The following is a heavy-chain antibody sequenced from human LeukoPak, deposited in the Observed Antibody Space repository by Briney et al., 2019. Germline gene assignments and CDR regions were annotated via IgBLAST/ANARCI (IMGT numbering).Heavy chain of an antibody. Sequence: PGGTLRLSCVASGFTFSNAWMTWVCQAPGEGLGWVGRIKSKTDGGTKDDAAPVTGRFTVSRDDSKNTLYLQMNSLKTEDTAVYYCTTELGIGAYFDFWGQGTLVTVSS. D-gene: IGHD7-27*01. CDR2: IKSKTDGGTK. CDR1: GFTFSNAW. CDR3: TTELGIGAYFDF. V-gene: IGHV3-15*01. J-gene: IGHJ4*02.